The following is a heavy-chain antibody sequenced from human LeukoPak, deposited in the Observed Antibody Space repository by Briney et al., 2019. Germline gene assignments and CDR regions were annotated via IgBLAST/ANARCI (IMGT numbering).Heavy chain of an antibody. V-gene: IGHV3-30*18. D-gene: IGHD2-2*01. CDR2: ISYDGSNK. CDR3: AKDLGYCSSTSCYRSSFDI. J-gene: IGHJ3*02. CDR1: GFTFSHYG. Sequence: PGRSLRLSCAASGFTFSHYGLHWVRQAPGKGLEWVALISYDGSNKNYADSVRGRFTISRDNSKNTLYLQMNSLRAEDTAVYYCAKDLGYCSSTSCYRSSFDIWGQGTMVTVSS.